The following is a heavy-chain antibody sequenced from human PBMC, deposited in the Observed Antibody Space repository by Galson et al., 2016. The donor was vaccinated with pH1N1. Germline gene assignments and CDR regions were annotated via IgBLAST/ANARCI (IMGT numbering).Heavy chain of an antibody. Sequence: ETLSLTCAVSGDSITIGYYWGWIRQAPGRGLEWIGSFYDSGSTTYYKSSLTSRVAISVDTSKTQFSLRLSTMTAADTAVYYCAKMARTSGPDSENYFDFWGQGMLVTVSS. CDR1: GDSITIGYY. CDR3: AKMARTSGPDSENYFDF. CDR2: FYDSGSTT. D-gene: IGHD1-1*01. J-gene: IGHJ4*02. V-gene: IGHV4-38-2*01.